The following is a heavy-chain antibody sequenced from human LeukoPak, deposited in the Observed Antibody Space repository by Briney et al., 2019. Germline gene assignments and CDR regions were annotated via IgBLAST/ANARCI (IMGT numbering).Heavy chain of an antibody. CDR2: IRSKAYGGTT. D-gene: IGHD3-3*01. Sequence: PGRSLRLSCTASGFTFCDYVMSWVRQAPGKGLEWVGFIRSKAYGGTTEYAASVKGRFTISRDDSKSIAYLQMNSLKTEDTAVYYCTRGKYYDFWSGYYPDYWGQGTLVTVSS. CDR1: GFTFCDYV. V-gene: IGHV3-49*04. J-gene: IGHJ4*02. CDR3: TRGKYYDFWSGYYPDY.